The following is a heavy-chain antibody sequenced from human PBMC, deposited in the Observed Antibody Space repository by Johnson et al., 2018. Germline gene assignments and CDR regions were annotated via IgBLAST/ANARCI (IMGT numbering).Heavy chain of an antibody. Sequence: VQLVESGGDLVQPGRSLRLSCAASGFTFGAYTIHWVRQVPGKGLEWVSGVTWNSDSIDYAGSVRGRFTISRDNAKNSLYLQMDSLRVEDTAFYYCARWNWGYAFDIWGQGTMVTVSS. CDR3: ARWNWGYAFDI. D-gene: IGHD7-27*01. CDR1: GFTFGAYT. V-gene: IGHV3-9*01. CDR2: VTWNSDSI. J-gene: IGHJ3*02.